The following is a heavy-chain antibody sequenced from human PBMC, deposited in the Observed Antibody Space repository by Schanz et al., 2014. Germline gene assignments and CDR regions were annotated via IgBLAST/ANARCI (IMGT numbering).Heavy chain of an antibody. Sequence: EAQLVESGGGLIQPGGSLRLSCAVSGFTVNTNYMSWVRQAPGKGLEWISRMYINSGSTQYADSVKGRFIISRDSSKNTLFLQTNSLSAEDTAVYSCARDGGRDGYNLAFDVWGQGTLVTVSS. J-gene: IGHJ3*01. D-gene: IGHD5-12*01. V-gene: IGHV3-53*01. CDR1: GFTVNTNY. CDR3: ARDGGRDGYNLAFDV. CDR2: MYINSGST.